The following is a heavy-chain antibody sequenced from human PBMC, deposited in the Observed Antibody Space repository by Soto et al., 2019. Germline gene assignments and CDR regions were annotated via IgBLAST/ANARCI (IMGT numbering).Heavy chain of an antibody. V-gene: IGHV1-18*04. CDR2: ISGKNGNT. J-gene: IGHJ6*02. Sequence: ASVKVSCKASGYTFISHGMSWVRQAPGQGLEWMGWISGKNGNTKFAQKFQGRVTLTTDTSTSTAYMEVRSLRTDDTAVYYCARVSSSIVVVPDYGMDGWGQGTTGTVCS. CDR3: ARVSSSIVVVPDYGMDG. CDR1: GYTFISHG. D-gene: IGHD2-2*01.